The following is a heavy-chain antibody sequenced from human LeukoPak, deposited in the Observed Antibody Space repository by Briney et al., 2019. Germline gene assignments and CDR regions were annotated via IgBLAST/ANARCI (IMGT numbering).Heavy chain of an antibody. CDR3: ARGGSGTGYYYFDY. J-gene: IGHJ4*02. V-gene: IGHV3-7*04. CDR1: GFIFSNYW. Sequence: GGSLRLSCAASGFIFSNYWMSWVRQAPGKGLESVANINQPGSATYYVDSVKGRFTISRDNAKNSVYLQMNSLRAEDTAVYYCARGGSGTGYYYFDYWGQGTPVTVSS. D-gene: IGHD3-9*01. CDR2: INQPGSAT.